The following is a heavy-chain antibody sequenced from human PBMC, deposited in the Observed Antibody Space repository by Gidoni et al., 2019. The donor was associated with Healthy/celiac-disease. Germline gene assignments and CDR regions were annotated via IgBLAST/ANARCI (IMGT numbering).Heavy chain of an antibody. V-gene: IGHV4-39*01. CDR1: GGSISSSSYY. Sequence: QLQLQVSGPGLVKPSETLSLTCTVSGGSISSSSYYWGWIRQPPGKGLEWIGSIYYSGSTYYNPSLKSRVTISVDTSKNQFSLKLSSVTAADTAVYYCASEEGGLGWLVPVLVYWGQGTLVTVSS. D-gene: IGHD6-19*01. CDR2: IYYSGST. J-gene: IGHJ4*02. CDR3: ASEEGGLGWLVPVLVY.